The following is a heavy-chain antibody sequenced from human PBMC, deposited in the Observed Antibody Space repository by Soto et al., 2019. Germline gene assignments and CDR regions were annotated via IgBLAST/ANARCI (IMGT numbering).Heavy chain of an antibody. CDR2: ISAYNGNI. J-gene: IGHJ4*02. D-gene: IGHD3-9*01. CDR3: ARGHDIVTGWKFTC. V-gene: IGHV1-18*01. CDR1: GYDFTNYG. Sequence: QVRLVQSGAEVKKPGASVKVSCKTYGYDFTNYGINWVRQAPGQGLEWMGWISAYNGNIVYAQNFRGRATLTTDTSTGSAYMELRSLRSDDTAVYYCARGHDIVTGWKFTCWGQGTLVTVSS.